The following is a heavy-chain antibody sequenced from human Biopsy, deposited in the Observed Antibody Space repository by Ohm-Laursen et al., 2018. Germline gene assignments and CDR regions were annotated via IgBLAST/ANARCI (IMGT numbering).Heavy chain of an antibody. V-gene: IGHV3-23*01. CDR3: AKDRYTGKYYYYYGMDV. Sequence: SLRLSCTASGISFSRSAMTWVRQAPGKGLEWVSAISDSGGSTYYADSVKGRFTISRDNAKKSLYLQMNSLRAEDTALYYCAKDRYTGKYYYYYGMDVWGQGTTVSVSS. D-gene: IGHD3-16*02. J-gene: IGHJ6*02. CDR2: ISDSGGST. CDR1: GISFSRSA.